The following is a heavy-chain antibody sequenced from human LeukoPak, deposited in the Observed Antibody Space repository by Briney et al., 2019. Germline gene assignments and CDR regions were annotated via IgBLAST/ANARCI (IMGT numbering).Heavy chain of an antibody. CDR1: GYTFTSYA. V-gene: IGHV1-3*01. D-gene: IGHD5-12*01. Sequence: ASVKVSCKASGYTFTSYAMHWVRQAPGQRLEWMGWINAGNGNTKYSQKFQGRDTITRDTSASTAYMELSSLRSEDTAVYYCARTYSGYDFFDYWGQGTLVTVSS. CDR3: ARTYSGYDFFDY. CDR2: INAGNGNT. J-gene: IGHJ4*02.